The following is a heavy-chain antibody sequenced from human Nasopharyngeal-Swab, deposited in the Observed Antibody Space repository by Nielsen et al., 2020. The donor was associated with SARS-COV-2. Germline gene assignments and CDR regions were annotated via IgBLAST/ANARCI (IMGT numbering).Heavy chain of an antibody. Sequence: GGSLRLSCAASGFTFSSYAMSWVRQAPGKGLEWVSAISGSGGSTYYADSVKGRFTISRDNAKNSLYLQMSSLRAEDTAVYYCARVRSLAGHDAFDIWGQGTMVTVSS. D-gene: IGHD6-19*01. V-gene: IGHV3-23*01. CDR1: GFTFSSYA. J-gene: IGHJ3*02. CDR2: ISGSGGST. CDR3: ARVRSLAGHDAFDI.